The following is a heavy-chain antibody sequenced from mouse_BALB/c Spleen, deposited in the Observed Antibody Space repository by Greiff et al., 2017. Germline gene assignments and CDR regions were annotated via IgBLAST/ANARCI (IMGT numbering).Heavy chain of an antibody. V-gene: IGHV1-87*01. CDR2: IYPGDGDT. CDR3: ARSERYYSYWYFDV. D-gene: IGHD1-1*01. J-gene: IGHJ1*01. CDR1: GYTFTSYW. Sequence: QVHVKQSGAELAKPGASVKMSCKASGYTFTSYWMQWVKQRPGQGLEWIGAIYPGDGDTRYTQKFKGKATLTADKSSSTAYMQLSSLASEDSAVYYCARSERYYSYWYFDVWGAGTTVTVSS.